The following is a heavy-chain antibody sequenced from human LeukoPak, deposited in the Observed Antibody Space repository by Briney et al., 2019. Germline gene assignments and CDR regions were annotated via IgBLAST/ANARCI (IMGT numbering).Heavy chain of an antibody. Sequence: PSDTLSLTCTVSGGSISIYYWSWIRQPPGKGLEWIGYIYYSGSTDYNPSLKSRVTISVDTSRNQFSLKLSSVTAADTAVYYCARSREWELRLYYYYMDAWGKGPTVTVSS. CDR3: ARSREWELRLYYYYMDA. CDR2: IYYSGST. J-gene: IGHJ6*03. CDR1: GGSISIYY. D-gene: IGHD1-26*01. V-gene: IGHV4-59*07.